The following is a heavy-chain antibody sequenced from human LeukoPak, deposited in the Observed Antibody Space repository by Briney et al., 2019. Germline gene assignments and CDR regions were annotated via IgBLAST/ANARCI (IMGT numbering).Heavy chain of an antibody. CDR1: GFTYSTYW. Sequence: PGGSLRLSCAASGFTYSTYWMSWVRQAPGKGLEWVANIKYYGSEKYYADSMRGRFTISRDNAKSSLYLQMNSLRAEDTAVYFCASALPADHFDFWGQGTLVTVSS. V-gene: IGHV3-7*01. CDR2: IKYYGSEK. CDR3: ASALPADHFDF. J-gene: IGHJ4*02.